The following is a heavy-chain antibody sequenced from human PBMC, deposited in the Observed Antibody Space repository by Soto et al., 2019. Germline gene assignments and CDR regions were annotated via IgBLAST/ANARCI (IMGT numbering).Heavy chain of an antibody. CDR2: IWYDGSNE. J-gene: IGHJ4*02. Sequence: GGSLRLSCAASGFIFSPYVMHWVSQAPGKGLEWVAVIWYDGSNERYADSVNGRFTISRDNSKDTLYLQMNGLRAEDTAVYYCAREVPAAGHNDYWGQGTLVTVSS. D-gene: IGHD6-13*01. CDR1: GFIFSPYV. CDR3: AREVPAAGHNDY. V-gene: IGHV3-33*01.